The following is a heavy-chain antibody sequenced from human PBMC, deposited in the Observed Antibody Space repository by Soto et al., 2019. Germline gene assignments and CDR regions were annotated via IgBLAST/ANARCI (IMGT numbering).Heavy chain of an antibody. J-gene: IGHJ6*03. CDR2: IKQDGSEK. CDR1: GFTFNYNW. V-gene: IGHV3-7*01. Sequence: ESGGGLVPPGGSPRPLCAGSGFTFNYNWNSRVRQAPGKGLEWVANIKQDGSEKYYGDSAKGRFTISRDNAKNSLYLQMNSLRAEDTAVYYCARDLRSSTAMDVWGKGTTVTVSS. CDR3: ARDLRSSTAMDV. D-gene: IGHD6-13*01.